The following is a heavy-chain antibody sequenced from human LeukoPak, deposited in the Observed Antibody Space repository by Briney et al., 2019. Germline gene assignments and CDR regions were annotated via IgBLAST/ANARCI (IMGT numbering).Heavy chain of an antibody. V-gene: IGHV4-59*11. CDR3: ATRPAGTSWYGVFDY. CDR2: IFNTGNT. CDR1: GGSINSRY. J-gene: IGHJ4*02. D-gene: IGHD3-10*01. Sequence: ASETLSLTCSVSGGSINSRYWSWIRQPPGKRLEWIGYIFNTGNTNYNPSLGSRVTMSVDASRDQFFLRLSSVTAADTAIYYCATRPAGTSWYGVFDYWSQGTLVTVSS.